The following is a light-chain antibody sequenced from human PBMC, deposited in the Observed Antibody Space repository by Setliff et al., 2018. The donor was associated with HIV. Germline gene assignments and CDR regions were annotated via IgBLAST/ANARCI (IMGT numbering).Light chain of an antibody. J-gene: IGLJ1*01. CDR1: SSDVGGYNY. V-gene: IGLV2-11*01. CDR2: DVT. Sequence: QSALTQPASVSGSPGQSITISCTGTSSDVGGYNYVSWYQQHPGKAPKLMIYDVTRRPSGVPDRFSGSRSGNTASLTISGLQADDEAYYYCCSYAARQTSYVFGTGTKGTVL. CDR3: CSYAARQTSYV.